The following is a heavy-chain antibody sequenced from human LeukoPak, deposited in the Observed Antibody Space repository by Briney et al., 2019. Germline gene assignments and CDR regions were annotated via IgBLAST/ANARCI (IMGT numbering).Heavy chain of an antibody. J-gene: IGHJ5*02. CDR2: IKSKTDGGTT. V-gene: IGHV3-15*01. CDR3: TTHPYFMVRGVVPS. CDR1: GFTFSNAW. Sequence: PGGSLRPSCAASGFTFSNAWMSWVRQAPGKGLEWVGRIKSKTDGGTTDYAAPVKGRFTISRDDSKNTLYLQMNSLKTEDTAVYYCTTHPYFMVRGVVPSWGQGTLVTVSS. D-gene: IGHD3-10*01.